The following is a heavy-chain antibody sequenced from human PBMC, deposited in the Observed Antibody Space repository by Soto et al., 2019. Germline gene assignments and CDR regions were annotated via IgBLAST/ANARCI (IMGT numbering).Heavy chain of an antibody. CDR1: GFTFSNAW. V-gene: IGHV3-15*07. J-gene: IGHJ4*02. CDR3: TTGLISDSHGLEPVDY. D-gene: IGHD5-18*01. Sequence: PGGSLRLSCAASGFTFSNAWMNWVRQAPGKGLEWVGRIKSKTDGGTTDYTAPVKGRFTISRDDSKNTLYLQMNSLKTEDSVVYYCTTGLISDSHGLEPVDYWGQGTLVTVSS. CDR2: IKSKTDGGTT.